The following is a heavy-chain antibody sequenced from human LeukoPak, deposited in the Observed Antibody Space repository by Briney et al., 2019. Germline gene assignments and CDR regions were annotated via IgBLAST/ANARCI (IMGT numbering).Heavy chain of an antibody. Sequence: SETLSLTCTVSGGSISSGGYYWSWLRQHPGKGLEWIVYIYYSGSTYYNPSLKSRVTISVDTSKNQFSLKLSSVTAADTAVYYCARVNYYDSSGYPNPDYWGQGTLVTVSS. CDR2: IYYSGST. CDR1: GGSISSGGYY. D-gene: IGHD3-22*01. J-gene: IGHJ4*02. V-gene: IGHV4-31*03. CDR3: ARVNYYDSSGYPNPDY.